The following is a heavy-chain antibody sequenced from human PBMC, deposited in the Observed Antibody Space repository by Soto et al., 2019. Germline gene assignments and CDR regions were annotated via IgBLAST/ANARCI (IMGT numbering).Heavy chain of an antibody. CDR1: GGTFSSYT. D-gene: IGHD4-17*01. CDR2: IIPILGIA. J-gene: IGHJ4*02. Sequence: QVQLVQSGAEVKKPGSSLKVSCKASGGTFSSYTISWVRQAPGQGLEWMGRIIPILGIANYAQKFQGRVTITAEKSTSTAYMELSSLRAEDTAVYYCAGIWSATYGDYGHWGQGTLVTVSS. V-gene: IGHV1-69*02. CDR3: AGIWSATYGDYGH.